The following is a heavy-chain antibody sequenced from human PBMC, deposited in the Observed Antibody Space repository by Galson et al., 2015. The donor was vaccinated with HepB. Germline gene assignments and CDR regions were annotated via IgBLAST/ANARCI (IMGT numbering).Heavy chain of an antibody. CDR2: ISGRGGST. V-gene: IGHV3-23*01. J-gene: IGHJ4*02. CDR3: AKEGGNYGGYVDY. D-gene: IGHD4-11*01. Sequence: SLRLSCAASGFTFSTYAMTWVRQAPGKGLEWVSVISGRGGSTYYADSVKGRFTISRDNSKNTLYLQMNSLRAEDTAVYYCAKEGGNYGGYVDYWGQGTLVTASS. CDR1: GFTFSTYA.